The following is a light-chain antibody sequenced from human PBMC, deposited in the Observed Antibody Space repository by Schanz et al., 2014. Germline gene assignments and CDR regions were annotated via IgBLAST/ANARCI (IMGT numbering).Light chain of an antibody. J-gene: IGLJ3*02. CDR1: RSDVGFYNY. CDR3: NSYTGRSAPLL. Sequence: QSALTQPASVSGSPGQSITISCTGTRSDVGFYNYVSWYQQHPGRAPKLIIYDVSYRPSGISDRFSGSKSGNTASLIISGLQAEDEADYYCNSYTGRSAPLLFGGGTKLTVL. CDR2: DVS. V-gene: IGLV2-14*01.